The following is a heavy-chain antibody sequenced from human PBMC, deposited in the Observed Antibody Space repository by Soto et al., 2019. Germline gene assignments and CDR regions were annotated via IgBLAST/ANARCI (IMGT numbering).Heavy chain of an antibody. V-gene: IGHV1-69*02. CDR1: GGTFSSYT. CDR2: IIPILGIA. D-gene: IGHD6-13*01. Sequence: QVQLVQSGAEVKKPGSSVKVSCKASGGTFSSYTISWVRQAPGQGLVWMGRIIPILGIANYAQKLQGRVTITADKSTSTAYMELSSLRSEDTAVYYCARSDWQQECFQHWGQGTLVTVSS. J-gene: IGHJ1*01. CDR3: ARSDWQQECFQH.